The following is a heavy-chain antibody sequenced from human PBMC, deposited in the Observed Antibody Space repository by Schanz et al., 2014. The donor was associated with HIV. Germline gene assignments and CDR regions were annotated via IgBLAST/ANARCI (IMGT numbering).Heavy chain of an antibody. V-gene: IGHV3-30*03. CDR2: TSYDGIKK. CDR3: ARDRMVYAQAPLYYFDY. D-gene: IGHD2-8*01. Sequence: QVQLVESGGGVVQPGRSLKLSCVASGFPFNSYGMHWVRQAPGKGLEWVAVTSYDGIKKNFADSVRGRFTISRDNSKNTLYLQMNSLRAEDTAVYYCARDRMVYAQAPLYYFDYWGQGTLVTVSP. CDR1: GFPFNSYG. J-gene: IGHJ4*02.